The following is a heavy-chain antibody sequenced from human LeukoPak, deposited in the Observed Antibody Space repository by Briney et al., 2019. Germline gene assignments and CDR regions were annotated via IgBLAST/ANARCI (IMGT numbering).Heavy chain of an antibody. CDR2: TRNKANSYTT. J-gene: IGHJ4*02. V-gene: IGHV3-72*01. CDR1: GFTLSDHY. Sequence: PGGSLRLSCAASGFTLSDHYMDWVRQAPGKGLEWVGRTRNKANSYTTEYAASVKGRFTISTDDSKSIAYLQMNSLKTEDTAVYYCTRVGRGYSGYDFDYWGQGTLVTVSS. D-gene: IGHD5-12*01. CDR3: TRVGRGYSGYDFDY.